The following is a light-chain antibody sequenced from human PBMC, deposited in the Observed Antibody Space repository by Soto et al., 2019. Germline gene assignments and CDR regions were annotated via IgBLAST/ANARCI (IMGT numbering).Light chain of an antibody. J-gene: IGKJ1*01. V-gene: IGKV3-20*01. CDR1: HYINNSY. Sequence: EVVLTQSPVTLSLSPGERATLSCRASHYINNSYLIWYQQKPGQAPRLLISGASSRATGIPDRFSSSGSGTDFTLTISRLEPEGFALYHCQQYDTSPWTFGQGTKVEIK. CDR2: GAS. CDR3: QQYDTSPWT.